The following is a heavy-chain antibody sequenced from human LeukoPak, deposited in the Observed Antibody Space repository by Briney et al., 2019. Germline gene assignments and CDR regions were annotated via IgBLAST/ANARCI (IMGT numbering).Heavy chain of an antibody. V-gene: IGHV1-2*02. CDR3: ARAGYDFWSGYVYYGMDV. J-gene: IGHJ6*02. CDR2: INPNSGGT. Sequence: ASVKVSCKASGYTFTSYYMHWVRQAPGQGLEWMGWINPNSGGTNYAQKFQGRVTMTRDTSISTAYMKLSRLRSDDTAVYYCARAGYDFWSGYVYYGMDVWGQGTTVTVSS. D-gene: IGHD3-3*01. CDR1: GYTFTSYY.